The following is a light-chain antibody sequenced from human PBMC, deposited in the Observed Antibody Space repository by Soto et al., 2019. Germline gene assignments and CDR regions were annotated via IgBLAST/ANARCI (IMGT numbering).Light chain of an antibody. J-gene: IGKJ3*01. CDR3: QKYRNWPTT. CDR2: YPS. CDR1: ESVNRN. Sequence: EVVMTQSPATLSVSPGERVTLSCRASESVNRNLAWYHQKPGQGHSLLIYYPSPRATGVPDRFTGSGSGTEFTLTISSLQSEYFGFKHWQKYRNWPTTFGPRTKVELK. V-gene: IGKV3-15*01.